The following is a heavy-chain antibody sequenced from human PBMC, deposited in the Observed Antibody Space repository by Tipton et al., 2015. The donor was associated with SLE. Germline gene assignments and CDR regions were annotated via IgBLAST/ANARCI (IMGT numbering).Heavy chain of an antibody. CDR3: ARDQRAFDI. CDR1: GGSISSSSYY. J-gene: IGHJ3*02. V-gene: IGHV4-39*07. Sequence: TLSLTCTVPGGSISSSSYYWGWIRQPPGKGLEWIGSIYYSGSTYYNPSLKSRVTISVDTSKNQFSLKLSSVTAADTAVYYCARDQRAFDIWGQGTMVTVSS. CDR2: IYYSGST.